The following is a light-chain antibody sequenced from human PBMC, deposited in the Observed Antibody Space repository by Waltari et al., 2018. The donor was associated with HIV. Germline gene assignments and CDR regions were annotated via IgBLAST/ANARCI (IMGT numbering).Light chain of an antibody. CDR1: QSISSR. V-gene: IGKV1-5*03. CDR3: QQYIDYWT. J-gene: IGKJ1*01. Sequence: DIQMTQSPSALSAFVGDRVTITCRASQSISSRLAWYQQKPGKAPKLLISQESSLESGVPSRFSGSGSGTQFTLTISSLQPDDFATYYCQQYIDYWTFGQGTKVEIK. CDR2: QES.